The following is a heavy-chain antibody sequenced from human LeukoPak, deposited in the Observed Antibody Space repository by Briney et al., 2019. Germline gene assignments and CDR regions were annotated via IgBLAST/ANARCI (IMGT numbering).Heavy chain of an antibody. CDR3: ARGGYDY. Sequence: GRSPRLSCAASGFTFSSYAMHWVRQAPGKGLEWVAVISYDGSNKYYADSVKGRFTISRDNSKNTLYLQMNSLRAEDTAVYYCARGGYDYWGQGTLVTVSS. V-gene: IGHV3-30*04. CDR2: ISYDGSNK. CDR1: GFTFSSYA. D-gene: IGHD6-25*01. J-gene: IGHJ4*02.